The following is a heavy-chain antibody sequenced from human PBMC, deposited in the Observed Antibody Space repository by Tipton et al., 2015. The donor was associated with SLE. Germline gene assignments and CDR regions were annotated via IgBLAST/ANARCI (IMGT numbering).Heavy chain of an antibody. CDR3: AKDRYCGGGTCFASYFDL. CDR2: IYPGDSDT. Sequence: QLVQSGAEVKKPGESLKISCKGSGYSFPTYWIGWVRQMPGKGLEWMGIIYPGDSDTRYSPSFQGQVTISADKSITTAYLQWSSLKASDTAMYYCAKDRYCGGGTCFASYFDLWGQGTPVTVSS. D-gene: IGHD2-21*01. V-gene: IGHV5-51*03. J-gene: IGHJ4*02. CDR1: GYSFPTYW.